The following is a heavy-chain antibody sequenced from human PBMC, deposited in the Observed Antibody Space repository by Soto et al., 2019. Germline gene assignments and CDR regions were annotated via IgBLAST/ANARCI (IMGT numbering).Heavy chain of an antibody. CDR2: IYVTGAV. CDR3: ARLRIATNNYKWFDP. Sequence: TSETLSLTCSVSGAALNSGNYYWSGIRQVPGKGLEWIGHIYVTGAVDYKPSLRDRITISQDTSERQFSLNLRLVTAADTAVYYCARLRIATNNYKWFDPWGQGTLVTVSS. CDR1: GAALNSGNYY. V-gene: IGHV4-31*03. D-gene: IGHD2-21*01. J-gene: IGHJ5*02.